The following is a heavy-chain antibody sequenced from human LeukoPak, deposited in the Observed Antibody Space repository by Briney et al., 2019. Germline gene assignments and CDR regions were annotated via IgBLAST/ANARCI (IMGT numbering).Heavy chain of an antibody. V-gene: IGHV3-30*03. CDR3: ARETTWGQWYFDH. Sequence: GTSLRLSCVASGFIFSNHGMQWVRQAPGKGLEWVSVIASDGGAKLYADSVKGRFTLSRDNSKNMFFLQMNFLTVEDTAIYYCARETTWGQWYFDHWGQGTPVTVSS. J-gene: IGHJ4*02. D-gene: IGHD6-19*01. CDR2: IASDGGAK. CDR1: GFIFSNHG.